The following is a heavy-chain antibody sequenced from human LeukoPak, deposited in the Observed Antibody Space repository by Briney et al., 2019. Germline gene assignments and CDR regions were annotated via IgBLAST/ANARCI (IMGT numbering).Heavy chain of an antibody. CDR1: GGSISSSNW. D-gene: IGHD3-22*01. CDR3: ARGRRDYYDSSGDPGAFDI. J-gene: IGHJ3*02. CDR2: IYHSGST. Sequence: SGTLSLTCAVSGGSISSSNWWSWVRQPPGKGLEWIGEIYHSGSTNYNPSLKSRVTLSVDKSKNQFSLKLSSVTAADTAVYYCARGRRDYYDSSGDPGAFDIWGQGTMVTVSS. V-gene: IGHV4-4*02.